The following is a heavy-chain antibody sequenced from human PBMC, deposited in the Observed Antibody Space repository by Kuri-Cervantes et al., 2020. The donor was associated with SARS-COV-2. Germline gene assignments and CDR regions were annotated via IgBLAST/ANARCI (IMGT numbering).Heavy chain of an antibody. CDR3: ARITIFGVVISGAFDI. CDR1: GGSISSYY. CDR2: IYYSGST. Sequence: SETLSLTCTVSGGSISSYYWSWIRQPPGKGLEWIGYIYYSGSTNYNPSLKSRVTISVDTSKNQFSLKLSSVTAADTAVYYCARITIFGVVISGAFDIWGQGTMVTDSS. J-gene: IGHJ3*02. D-gene: IGHD3-3*01. V-gene: IGHV4-59*01.